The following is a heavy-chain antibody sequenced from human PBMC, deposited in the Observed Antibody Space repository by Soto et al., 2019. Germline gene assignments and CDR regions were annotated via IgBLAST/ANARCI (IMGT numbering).Heavy chain of an antibody. CDR2: IVVGSGNT. D-gene: IGHD3-10*01. J-gene: IGHJ4*02. CDR3: AAGLGVTMVRGVIPYYFDY. V-gene: IGHV1-58*01. Sequence: SVKVSCKASGFTFTSSAVQWVRQARGQRLEWIGWIVVGSGNTNYAQKFQERVTITRDMSTSTAYMELSSLRSEDTAVYYCAAGLGVTMVRGVIPYYFDYWGQGTLVTVSS. CDR1: GFTFTSSA.